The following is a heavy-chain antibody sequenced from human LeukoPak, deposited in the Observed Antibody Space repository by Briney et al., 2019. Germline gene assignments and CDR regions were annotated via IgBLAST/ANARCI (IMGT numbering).Heavy chain of an antibody. CDR1: GYTLTELS. CDR2: INPNSGGT. Sequence: ASVKVSCKVSGYTLTELSMHWVRQAPGQGLEWMGWINPNSGGTNYAQKFQGWVTMTRDTSISTAYMELSRLRSDDTAVYYCARAESDDFWSGYEGYYFDYWGQGTLVTVSS. J-gene: IGHJ4*02. D-gene: IGHD3-3*01. V-gene: IGHV1-2*04. CDR3: ARAESDDFWSGYEGYYFDY.